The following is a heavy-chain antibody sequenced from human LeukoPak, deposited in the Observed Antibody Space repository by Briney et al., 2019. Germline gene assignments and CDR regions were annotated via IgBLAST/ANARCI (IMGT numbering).Heavy chain of an antibody. CDR1: GYAFTGYY. Sequence: ASVKVSCKASGYAFTGYYLHWVRQAPGQGLEWMGWINPNSGGTNYAQKVQGRVTMTRDTSISTAYMELSRLRSDDTAVYYCVRDRPSYYDSSVYYRENFDFWGQGTLVTVSS. CDR3: VRDRPSYYDSSVYYRENFDF. CDR2: INPNSGGT. V-gene: IGHV1-2*02. J-gene: IGHJ4*02. D-gene: IGHD3-22*01.